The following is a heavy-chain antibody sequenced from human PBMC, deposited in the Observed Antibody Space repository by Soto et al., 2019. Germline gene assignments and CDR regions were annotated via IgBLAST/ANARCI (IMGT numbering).Heavy chain of an antibody. J-gene: IGHJ3*02. CDR1: GGFVTSGSYY. D-gene: IGHD1-1*01. V-gene: IGHV4-34*01. CDR2: MSHSGGT. CDR3: ARVERGTATTVVDAFDI. Sequence: QVQLQQWGAGLLKHSETLSLTCAVYGGFVTSGSYYWSWIRQPPGKGLEWIGEMSHSGGTHFNPSLTSRVTISVDTSKNQFTLKMSSVTAADTALYYCARVERGTATTVVDAFDIWGPGTMVTVSS.